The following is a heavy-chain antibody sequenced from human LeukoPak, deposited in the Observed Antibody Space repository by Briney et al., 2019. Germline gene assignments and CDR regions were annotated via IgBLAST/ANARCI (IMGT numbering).Heavy chain of an antibody. CDR3: ARRTYSNYFFDY. CDR2: TSGSGDSK. J-gene: IGHJ4*02. CDR1: GFTFSDYY. V-gene: IGHV3-11*01. Sequence: PGGSLRLSCAASGFTFSDYYMTWIRQAPGKGLEWLSYTSGSGDSKFYADSVKGRFTISRDNAKNSLYLQMNSLRAEDTAVYYCARRTYSNYFFDYWGQGTLVTVSS. D-gene: IGHD4-11*01.